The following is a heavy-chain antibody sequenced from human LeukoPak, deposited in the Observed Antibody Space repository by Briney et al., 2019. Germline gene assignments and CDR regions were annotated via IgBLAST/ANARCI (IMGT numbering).Heavy chain of an antibody. CDR3: ARVDYYDSSGYYDNWFDP. CDR2: IYYSGST. D-gene: IGHD3-22*01. CDR1: GGSISSYY. V-gene: IGHV4-59*01. Sequence: SETLSLTCTVSGGSISSYYWSWIRQPPGKGLEWIGYIYYSGSTNYKPSLKSRVTISVDTSKNQFSLKLSSVTAADTAVYYCARVDYYDSSGYYDNWFDPWGQGTLVTVSS. J-gene: IGHJ5*02.